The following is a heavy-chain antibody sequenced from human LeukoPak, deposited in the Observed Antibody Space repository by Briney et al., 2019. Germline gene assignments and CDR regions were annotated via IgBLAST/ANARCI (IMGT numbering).Heavy chain of an antibody. D-gene: IGHD3-10*01. CDR2: INHSGST. Sequence: SETLSLTCSVSGGSFTVYYWTWIRQSPAMGLEWLGEINHSGSTKYNPSLTGRASISVDTSKNQFSLKLRSVTAADTAVYYCARDSGTTGEVKFDPWGQGTLVTVSS. V-gene: IGHV4-34*01. J-gene: IGHJ5*02. CDR1: GGSFTVYY. CDR3: ARDSGTTGEVKFDP.